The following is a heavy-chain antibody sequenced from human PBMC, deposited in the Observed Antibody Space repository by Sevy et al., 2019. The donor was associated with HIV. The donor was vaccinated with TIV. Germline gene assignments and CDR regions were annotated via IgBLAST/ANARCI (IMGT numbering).Heavy chain of an antibody. CDR3: ARARPAPDV. Sequence: GGSLRLSCAASGFTFDDYAMHWVRQAPGKGLEWVSGISWNSGSIGYADSVKGRFTISRDNAKNSLYLQMNSLRAEDTALYYWARARPAPDVWGQGTTVTVSS. V-gene: IGHV3-9*01. CDR2: ISWNSGSI. J-gene: IGHJ6*02. D-gene: IGHD5-12*01. CDR1: GFTFDDYA.